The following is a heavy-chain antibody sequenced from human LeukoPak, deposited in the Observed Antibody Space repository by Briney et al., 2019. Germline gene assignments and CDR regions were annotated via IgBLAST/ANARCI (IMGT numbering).Heavy chain of an antibody. CDR1: GGSISSYY. V-gene: IGHV4-59*01. CDR2: IYYSGST. Sequence: SETLSLTCTVCGGSISSYYWSWIRQPPGKGLEWIGYIYYSGSTNYNPSLKSRVTISVDTSKNQFSLKLSSVTAADTAVYYCTRGDGYNTYYYYYMDVWGKGTTVTVSS. D-gene: IGHD5-24*01. CDR3: TRGDGYNTYYYYYMDV. J-gene: IGHJ6*03.